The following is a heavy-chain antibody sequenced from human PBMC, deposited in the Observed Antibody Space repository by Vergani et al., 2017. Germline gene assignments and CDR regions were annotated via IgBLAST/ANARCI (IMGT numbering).Heavy chain of an antibody. CDR1: GGTFSSYA. D-gene: IGHD4-23*01. J-gene: IGHJ4*02. CDR2: MNPNSGNT. CDR3: ARALSKRLRWSFAY. V-gene: IGHV1-8*03. Sequence: QVQLVQSGAEVKKPGSSVKVSCKASGGTFSSYAISWVRQATGQGLEWMGWMNPNSGNTGYAQKFQGRVTITRNTSISTAYMELSSLRSEDTAVYYCARALSKRLRWSFAYWGQGTQVIVSS.